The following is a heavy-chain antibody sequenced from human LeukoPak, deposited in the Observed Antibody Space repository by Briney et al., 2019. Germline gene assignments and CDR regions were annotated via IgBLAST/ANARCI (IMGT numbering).Heavy chain of an antibody. J-gene: IGHJ6*03. D-gene: IGHD1-14*01. V-gene: IGHV3-43D*03. CDR2: ISWDGGIT. CDR1: GFTFDDYA. CDR3: VKDGGTGTAPENYYMDV. Sequence: PGGSLRLSCAVSGFTFDDYAMHWVRQTPGKGLEWVSLISWDGGITYYADSLKSRFTISRDNSKNSLYLQMNSLRAEDTALYYCVKDGGTGTAPENYYMDVWGKGTTVTVSS.